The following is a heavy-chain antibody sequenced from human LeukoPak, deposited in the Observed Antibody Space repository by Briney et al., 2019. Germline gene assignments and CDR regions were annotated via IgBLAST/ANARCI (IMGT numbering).Heavy chain of an antibody. D-gene: IGHD3-16*01. Sequence: PGGSLRLSCAASGFTFSNYCMHWVRQAPGKGLEWVAVIASDGNDYHHADSVKGRFTITRDDSKNTLYLQMNSLRLEDTAVYYCAKDAQGGAAIYYFGFWGQGSLVTVSS. V-gene: IGHV3-30*18. CDR1: GFTFSNYC. J-gene: IGHJ4*02. CDR3: AKDAQGGAAIYYFGF. CDR2: IASDGNDY.